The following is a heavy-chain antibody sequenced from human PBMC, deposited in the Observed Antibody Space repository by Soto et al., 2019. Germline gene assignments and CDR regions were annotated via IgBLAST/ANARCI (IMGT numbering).Heavy chain of an antibody. CDR2: IYYSGST. V-gene: IGHV4-59*01. CDR1: GGSISSYY. CDR3: ARARLVISSYYYYGMDV. D-gene: IGHD3-9*01. J-gene: IGHJ6*02. Sequence: SETLSLSCTVSGGSISSYYWSWIRQPPGKGLEWIGYIYYSGSTNYNPSLKSRVTISVDTSKNQFSLKLSSVTAADTAVYYCARARLVISSYYYYGMDVWGQGTTVTVSS.